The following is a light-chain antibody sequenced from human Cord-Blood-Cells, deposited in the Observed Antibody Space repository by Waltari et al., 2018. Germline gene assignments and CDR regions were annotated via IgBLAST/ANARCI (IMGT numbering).Light chain of an antibody. CDR3: QQSYSTPYS. CDR1: QSISSY. Sequence: DIQMTQSPSSLSASVGDRVTITCRASQSISSYLNGYPQKPGKAPKLLIYAASSLQSGVPSRFSCSGSGTDFTLTISSLQPEDFATYYCQQSYSTPYSFGQGTKLEIK. J-gene: IGKJ2*03. V-gene: IGKV1-39*01. CDR2: AAS.